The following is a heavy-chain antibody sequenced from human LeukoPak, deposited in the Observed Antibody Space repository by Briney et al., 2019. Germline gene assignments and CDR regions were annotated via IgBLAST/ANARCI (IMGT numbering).Heavy chain of an antibody. J-gene: IGHJ5*02. Sequence: GGSLRLSCAASGFTFSNYAMNWVRQAPGKGLQWVSAISASGGSTYYADSVKGRFTISRDNSKNTLYLQMNSLRAEDTAVYYCATDGAGFDTWGQGVLVTVSS. CDR1: GFTFSNYA. V-gene: IGHV3-23*01. CDR2: ISASGGST. CDR3: ATDGAGFDT.